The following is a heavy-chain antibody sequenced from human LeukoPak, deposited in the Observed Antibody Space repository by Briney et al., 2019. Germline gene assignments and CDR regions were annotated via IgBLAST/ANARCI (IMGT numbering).Heavy chain of an antibody. CDR2: ISTYNGNT. D-gene: IGHD3-9*01. CDR3: ARVRYQILEHFDY. V-gene: IGHV1-18*01. CDR1: GYTFTSYG. J-gene: IGHJ4*02. Sequence: WASVKVSCKTSGYTFTSYGISWVRQAPGQGLEWMGWISTYNGNTIYAQKLQGRVTMTTDTSTSTAYMELRSLTSDDTAMYYCARVRYQILEHFDYWGQGTLVTVSS.